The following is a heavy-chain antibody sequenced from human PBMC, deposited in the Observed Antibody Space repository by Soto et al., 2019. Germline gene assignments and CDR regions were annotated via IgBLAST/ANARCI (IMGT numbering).Heavy chain of an antibody. V-gene: IGHV3-7*03. J-gene: IGHJ4*02. CDR1: GFTFSSYW. CDR2: IKQDGSEK. CDR3: ARVVGFCSGGSCYVYFDY. D-gene: IGHD2-15*01. Sequence: SLRLSCAASGFTFSSYWMSWVRQAPGKGLEWVANIKQDGSEKYYVDSVKGRFTISRDNAKNSLYLQMNSLRAEDTAVYYCARVVGFCSGGSCYVYFDYWGQGTLVTVSS.